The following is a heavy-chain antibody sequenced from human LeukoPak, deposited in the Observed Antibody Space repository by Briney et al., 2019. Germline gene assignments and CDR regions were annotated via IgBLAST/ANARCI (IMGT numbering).Heavy chain of an antibody. CDR2: IYYSGST. CDR3: ARWSGLGARFDY. Sequence: PSETLSLTCTVSGGSIGSYYWSWIRQPPGKGLEWIGYIYYSGSTNYNPSLKSRVTISVDTSKNQFSLKLSSVTAADTAVYYCARWSGLGARFDYWGQGTLVTVSS. D-gene: IGHD3-3*01. CDR1: GGSIGSYY. V-gene: IGHV4-59*08. J-gene: IGHJ4*02.